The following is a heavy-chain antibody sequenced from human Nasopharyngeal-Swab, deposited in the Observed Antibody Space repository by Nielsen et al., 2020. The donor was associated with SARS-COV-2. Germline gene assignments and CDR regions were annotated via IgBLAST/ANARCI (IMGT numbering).Heavy chain of an antibody. Sequence: GESLKISCAASGFSLSNYWMHWVRQVPGKGLVWVSRINEDGSITNYADSVEGRFTISRDNAKNTLFLHMNSLRAEDTAVYYCGRDLGGRFSTWGQGTLVTASS. V-gene: IGHV3-74*01. CDR1: GFSLSNYW. D-gene: IGHD3-16*01. CDR3: GRDLGGRFST. J-gene: IGHJ5*02. CDR2: INEDGSIT.